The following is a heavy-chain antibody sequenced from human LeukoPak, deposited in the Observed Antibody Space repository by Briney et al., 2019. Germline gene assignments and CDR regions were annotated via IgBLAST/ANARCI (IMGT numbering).Heavy chain of an antibody. D-gene: IGHD6-19*01. CDR2: ISGSGGST. Sequence: GGSLRLSCAASGFTFSTYWMSWVRQAPGKGLEWVSAISGSGGSTYYADSVKGRFTISRDNSKNTLYLQMNSLRAEDTAVYYCAKSVGWYDAVIDYWGQGTLVTVSS. CDR1: GFTFSTYW. V-gene: IGHV3-23*01. J-gene: IGHJ4*02. CDR3: AKSVGWYDAVIDY.